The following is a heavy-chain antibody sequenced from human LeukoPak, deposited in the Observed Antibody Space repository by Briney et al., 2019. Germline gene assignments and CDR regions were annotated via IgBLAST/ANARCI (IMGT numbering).Heavy chain of an antibody. Sequence: GGSLRLSCAASGFTFSSYEMNWVRQAPGKGLEWVSYISSTGSTIYYADSVKGRFTISRDNAKNSLYLQMNSLRAEDTAVYYCARDSSSWPHHRNFDYWGQGTLVTVSS. CDR1: GFTFSSYE. D-gene: IGHD6-13*01. J-gene: IGHJ4*02. V-gene: IGHV3-48*03. CDR2: ISSTGSTI. CDR3: ARDSSSWPHHRNFDY.